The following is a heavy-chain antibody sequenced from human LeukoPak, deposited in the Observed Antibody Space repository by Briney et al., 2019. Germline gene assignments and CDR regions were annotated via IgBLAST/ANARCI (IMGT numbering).Heavy chain of an antibody. CDR3: ARDGPTALDY. D-gene: IGHD4-11*01. Sequence: SETLSLACTVSGGSISSYYWSWIRQPPGKGLEWIGYIYYSGSTNYNPSLKSRVTISVDTSKNQFSLKLSSVTAADTAVYYCARDGPTALDYWGQGTLVTVSS. CDR2: IYYSGST. J-gene: IGHJ4*02. CDR1: GGSISSYY. V-gene: IGHV4-59*01.